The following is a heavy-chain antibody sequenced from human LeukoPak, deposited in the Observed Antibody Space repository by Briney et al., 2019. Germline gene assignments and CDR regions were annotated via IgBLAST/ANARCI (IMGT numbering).Heavy chain of an antibody. CDR1: GGSFSGYY. Sequence: SETLSLTCAVYGGSFSGYYWSWIRQPPGKGLEWIGEINHSGSTNYNPSLKSRVTISVDTSKNQFSLKLSSVTAADTAVYYCATWRYRYGRYFDYWGQGTLVTVSS. J-gene: IGHJ4*02. D-gene: IGHD5-18*01. CDR2: INHSGST. CDR3: ATWRYRYGRYFDY. V-gene: IGHV4-34*01.